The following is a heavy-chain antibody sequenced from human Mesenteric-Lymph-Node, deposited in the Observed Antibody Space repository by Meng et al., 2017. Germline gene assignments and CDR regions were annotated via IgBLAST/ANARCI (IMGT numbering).Heavy chain of an antibody. J-gene: IGHJ4*02. D-gene: IGHD2-21*01. CDR2: IYYSGST. V-gene: IGHV4-59*08. CDR1: GGSISSYY. CDR3: AREGRSHQVGVSVY. Sequence: QLRESGPGLVKPSETLSLTCTVSGGSISSYYWSWIRQPPGKGLEWIGYIYYSGSTNYNPSLRSRVTISVDTSKNQFSLKLRFVTAADTAVYYCAREGRSHQVGVSVYWGQGNLVTVSS.